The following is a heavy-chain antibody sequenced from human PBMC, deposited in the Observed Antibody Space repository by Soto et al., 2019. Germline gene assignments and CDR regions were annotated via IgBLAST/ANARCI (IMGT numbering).Heavy chain of an antibody. CDR2: INRDGVT. V-gene: IGHV4-34*01. D-gene: IGHD2-2*02. Sequence: SETLSLTCAVFGGSFSGYYWGWIRQTPGKGLEWIGEINRDGVTNYNPSLKSRLTISVDTSKNQFSLKLNSVTAADTAVYFCARIATQCSRTSCYTVSLDFWGQGTLVTVSS. CDR3: ARIATQCSRTSCYTVSLDF. CDR1: GGSFSGYY. J-gene: IGHJ4*02.